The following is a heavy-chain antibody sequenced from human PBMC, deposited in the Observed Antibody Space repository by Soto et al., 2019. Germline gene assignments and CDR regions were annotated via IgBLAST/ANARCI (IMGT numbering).Heavy chain of an antibody. D-gene: IGHD3-16*01. Sequence: EVQMVETGGGLSQPGGSLRLSCAVSGFIVSSKYMTWVRQAPGKGLEWVSVIYTGGSTHYADSARGRFTISRDSSKNTLYLQMNSLGAEDAAVYYCTTYTGYGMDVWGQGTTVTVSS. J-gene: IGHJ6*02. CDR1: GFIVSSKY. V-gene: IGHV3-53*02. CDR3: TTYTGYGMDV. CDR2: IYTGGST.